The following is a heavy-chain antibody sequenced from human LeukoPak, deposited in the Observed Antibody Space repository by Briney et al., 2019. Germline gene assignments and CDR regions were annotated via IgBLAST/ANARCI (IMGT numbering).Heavy chain of an antibody. J-gene: IGHJ3*02. Sequence: SETLSLTCTVSGGSISSSSYYWGWIRQPPGKGLEWIGSIYYSGSTYYNPSLKSRVTISVDTSKNQFSLKLSSVTAADTAVYYCAKGGSIVGAFSIWGQGTMVTVSS. D-gene: IGHD1-26*01. CDR1: GGSISSSSYY. V-gene: IGHV4-39*01. CDR3: AKGGSIVGAFSI. CDR2: IYYSGST.